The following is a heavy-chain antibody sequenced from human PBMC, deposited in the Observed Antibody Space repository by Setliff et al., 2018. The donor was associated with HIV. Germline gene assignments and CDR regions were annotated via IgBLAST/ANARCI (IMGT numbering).Heavy chain of an antibody. J-gene: IGHJ4*02. CDR3: ARARYYYDPDNTGSSGEYFDY. V-gene: IGHV4-4*02. D-gene: IGHD3-22*01. CDR2: IYHSGST. Sequence: SETLSLTCAVSGGSINGSNWWSWVRQPPGKGLEWIGEIYHSGSTNYNPSLKGRVTISGDTSKNEFSLKVTSVTAADTAVYFCARARYYYDPDNTGSSGEYFDYWGQGALVTVSS. CDR1: GGSINGSNW.